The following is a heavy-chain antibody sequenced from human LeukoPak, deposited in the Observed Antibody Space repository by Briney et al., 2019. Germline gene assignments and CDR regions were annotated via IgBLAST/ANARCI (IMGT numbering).Heavy chain of an antibody. J-gene: IGHJ4*02. V-gene: IGHV3-30*04. CDR2: KSYDGSNK. D-gene: IGHD3-10*01. CDR1: GFTFSSYA. Sequence: GGSLRLSCAASGFTFSSYAMHWVRQAPGKGLEWVAVKSYDGSNKYYADSVKGRFTISRDNSKNTLYLQMNSLRAEDTAVYYCARGGITMVRGVIDWDSWGQGTLVTVSS. CDR3: ARGGITMVRGVIDWDS.